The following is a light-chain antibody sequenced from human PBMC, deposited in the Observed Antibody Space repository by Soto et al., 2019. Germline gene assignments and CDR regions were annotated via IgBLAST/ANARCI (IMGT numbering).Light chain of an antibody. CDR1: QLVRGSQ. V-gene: IGKV3-15*01. Sequence: EIVMTQSPATLSVSPGEKVTLSCRASQLVRGSQVAWYQQKPGEAPRLLIFGASIRATGIPARFSGDGSETEFTLTISSLQSDDFAVYYCQQYSGWPPWRFGQGTKVEIK. CDR3: QQYSGWPPWR. J-gene: IGKJ1*01. CDR2: GAS.